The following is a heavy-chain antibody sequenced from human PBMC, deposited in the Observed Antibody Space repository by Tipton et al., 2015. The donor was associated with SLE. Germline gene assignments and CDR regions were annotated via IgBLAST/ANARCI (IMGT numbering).Heavy chain of an antibody. J-gene: IGHJ4*02. CDR3: ASFDYGDYWY. CDR2: IYYSGST. Sequence: LRLSCTVSGGPISSYYWSWIRQPPGKGLEWIGYIYYSGSTNYNPSLKSRVTISVDTSKNQFSLKLSSVTAADTAVYYCASFDYGDYWYWGQGTLVTVSS. D-gene: IGHD4-17*01. V-gene: IGHV4-59*01. CDR1: GGPISSYY.